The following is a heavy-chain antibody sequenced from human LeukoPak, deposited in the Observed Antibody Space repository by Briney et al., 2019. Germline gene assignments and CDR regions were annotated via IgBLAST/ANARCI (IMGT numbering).Heavy chain of an antibody. CDR2: ISGSGGST. D-gene: IGHD2-2*01. V-gene: IGHV3-23*01. Sequence: AGGSLRLSCAASGFTFSSYAMSWVRQAPGKGLEWVSAISGSGGSTYYADSVKGRFTISRDNSKNTLYLQMNSLRAEDTAIYYCAKGYCSSLTCYSRFDYWGQGTLVTVSS. J-gene: IGHJ4*02. CDR3: AKGYCSSLTCYSRFDY. CDR1: GFTFSSYA.